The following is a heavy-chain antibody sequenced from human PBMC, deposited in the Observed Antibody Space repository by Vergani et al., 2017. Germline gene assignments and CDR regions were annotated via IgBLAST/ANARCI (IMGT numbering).Heavy chain of an antibody. D-gene: IGHD3-22*01. Sequence: QVQLVQSGAEVKKPGASVKVSCKASGSTFTSYAMHWVRQAPGQRLEWMGLINAGNGNTKYSQKFQGRVTITRDTSASTAYMELSSLRSEDTAVYYCARDSLTMIVVYDAFDIWGQGTMVTVSS. V-gene: IGHV1-3*01. CDR1: GSTFTSYA. J-gene: IGHJ3*02. CDR3: ARDSLTMIVVYDAFDI. CDR2: INAGNGNT.